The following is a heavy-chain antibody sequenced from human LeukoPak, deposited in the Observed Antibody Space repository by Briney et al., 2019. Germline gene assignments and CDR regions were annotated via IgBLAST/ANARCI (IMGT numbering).Heavy chain of an antibody. CDR2: ISSSGNT. V-gene: IGHV4-4*07. J-gene: IGHJ4*02. D-gene: IGHD3-10*01. CDR3: ARDRGELYDY. CDR1: GASISDYY. Sequence: SETLPLTCTVSGASISDYYWSWIRQPAGKGLEWIGRISSSGNTNYNPSLKSRVTMSVDTSKNQFSLKLSSVTAADTAVYYCARDRGELYDYWGQGTLVTVSS.